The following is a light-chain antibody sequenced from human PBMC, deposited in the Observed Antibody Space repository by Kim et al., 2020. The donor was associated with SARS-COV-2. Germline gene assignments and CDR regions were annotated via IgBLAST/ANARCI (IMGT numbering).Light chain of an antibody. V-gene: IGLV1-47*01. CDR1: SSNIGSNH. CDR3: AAWDNSLSGPWV. CDR2: RTD. Sequence: QSVLTQPPSASGTPGQRVTISCSGSSSNIGSNHVYWYQQVPGTAPKLLIYRTDQRPSGVPDRFSGSKSGTPASLAISGLRSEDEADYYCAAWDNSLSGPWVFGGGTQLTVL. J-gene: IGLJ3*02.